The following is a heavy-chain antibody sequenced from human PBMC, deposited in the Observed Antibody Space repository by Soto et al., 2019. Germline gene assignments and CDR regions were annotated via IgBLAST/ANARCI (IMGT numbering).Heavy chain of an antibody. Sequence: GGSLRLSCAASGFTFSSYWMHWVRQAPGKGLVWVSRINSDESRTSYADSVKGRFTISRDNAKNTLYLQMNSLRAEDTAVYYCAVAVAGPTAIGYWGQGTLVTVSS. CDR1: GFTFSSYW. CDR2: INSDESRT. J-gene: IGHJ4*02. V-gene: IGHV3-74*01. CDR3: AVAVAGPTAIGY. D-gene: IGHD6-19*01.